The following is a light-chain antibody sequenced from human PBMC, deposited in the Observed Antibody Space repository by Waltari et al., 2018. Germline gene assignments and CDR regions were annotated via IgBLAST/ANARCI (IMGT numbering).Light chain of an antibody. V-gene: IGLV2-14*03. J-gene: IGLJ1*01. CDR1: RRAVAATHS. CDR2: AVT. CDR3: SSYSSDNSLYV. Sequence: QSALTQPASVSGSPGQSITVSCTGSRRAVAATHSVLWYQHHPGKAPKLMIFAVTNRPSGISDRFSGSKSGNTASLTISGLQAEDEADYYCSSYSSDNSLYVFGTGTKVTVL.